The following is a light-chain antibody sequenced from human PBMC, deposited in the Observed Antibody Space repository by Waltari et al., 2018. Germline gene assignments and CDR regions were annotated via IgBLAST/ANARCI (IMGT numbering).Light chain of an antibody. CDR3: CSYAGTYV. V-gene: IGLV2-11*01. Sequence: QSALTQPRSVSGSPGQSVTISCTGTSNDVGASNYVSWYPQHPGKAPKLMIYDVTKRPSGVPDRFSGSKSGNTASLTISGLQTEDEADYYCCSYAGTYVFGTGTKVTVL. CDR1: SNDVGASNY. J-gene: IGLJ1*01. CDR2: DVT.